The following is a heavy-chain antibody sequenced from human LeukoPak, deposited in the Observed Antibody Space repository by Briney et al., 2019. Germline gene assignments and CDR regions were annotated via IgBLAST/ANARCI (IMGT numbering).Heavy chain of an antibody. CDR1: KFTFSDYS. Sequence: GGSLRLSCAASKFTFSDYSMSWVRQAPGKGLEWVAVISYDGSNEYYADSVKGRFTISRDNSKNTLFLQMNSLRPEDTAVYHCAKVALFSGYYPPFDYWGQGTLVTVSS. CDR2: ISYDGSNE. J-gene: IGHJ4*02. CDR3: AKVALFSGYYPPFDY. V-gene: IGHV3-30*18. D-gene: IGHD3-22*01.